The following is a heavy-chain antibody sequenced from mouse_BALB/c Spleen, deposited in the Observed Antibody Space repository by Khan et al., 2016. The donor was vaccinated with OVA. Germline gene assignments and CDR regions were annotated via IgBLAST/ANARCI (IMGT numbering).Heavy chain of an antibody. CDR3: ARQPYYHYNVMDY. J-gene: IGHJ4*01. V-gene: IGHV2-6-1*01. CDR1: GFSLTNYG. D-gene: IGHD2-10*01. CDR2: IWSDGST. Sequence: QVQLKQSGPGLVAPSQSLSITCTISGFSLTNYGVHWVRQPPGKGLEWLVVIWSDGSTTYNSALKSRLTITKDNSKSQVFLTMTSLQTDDTAIYFCARQPYYHYNVMDYWGQGTSVTVSS.